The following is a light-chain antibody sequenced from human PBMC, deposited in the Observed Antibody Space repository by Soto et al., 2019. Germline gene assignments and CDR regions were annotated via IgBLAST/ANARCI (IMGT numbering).Light chain of an antibody. Sequence: DIQMTQSPSSLSASVGDRVTITCRASQSISSYLNWYQQKPGKAPKLLIYAASSLQSGVPSRFSGSGSGTDFTLTSSSLQPEDFATYYCQQSYSRTFGQGTKVEIK. CDR1: QSISSY. CDR3: QQSYSRT. CDR2: AAS. J-gene: IGKJ1*01. V-gene: IGKV1-39*01.